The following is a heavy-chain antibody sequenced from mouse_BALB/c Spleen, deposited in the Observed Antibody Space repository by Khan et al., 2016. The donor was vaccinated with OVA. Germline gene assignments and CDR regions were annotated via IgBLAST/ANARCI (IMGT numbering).Heavy chain of an antibody. CDR3: ARGASYGYFDF. CDR1: AYTFTNYG. V-gene: IGHV9-1*02. Sequence: QIQLVQSGPELKKPGETVKISCKASAYTFTNYGMNWVKQAPGKGLKWMGWINTYTGEPTYTDDFKGRFAFSLETSASTAYLQLNNLKNEDMATYFCARGASYGYFDFWGAGTTVTVSA. CDR2: INTYTGEP. J-gene: IGHJ1*01.